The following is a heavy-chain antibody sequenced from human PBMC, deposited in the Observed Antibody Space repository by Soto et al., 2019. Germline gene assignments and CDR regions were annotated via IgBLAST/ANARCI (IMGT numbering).Heavy chain of an antibody. CDR2: ISYDGSNK. CDR3: AKDGYYYDSSGYYPDY. J-gene: IGHJ4*02. V-gene: IGHV3-30*18. CDR1: GFTFSSYG. Sequence: SLRLSCATSGFTFSSYGMHWVRQAPGKRLEWVAVISYDGSNKYYADSVKGRFTISRDNSKNTLYLQMNSLRAEDTAVYYCAKDGYYYDSSGYYPDYWGQGTLVTVSS. D-gene: IGHD3-22*01.